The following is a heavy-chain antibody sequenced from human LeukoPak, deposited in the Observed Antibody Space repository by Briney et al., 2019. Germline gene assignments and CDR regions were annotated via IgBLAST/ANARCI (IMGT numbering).Heavy chain of an antibody. V-gene: IGHV3-23*01. CDR2: ISGSGGST. J-gene: IGHJ4*02. CDR3: AKGGSGYSYYFDY. D-gene: IGHD3-22*01. Sequence: GGSLRLSCAASGFTFSSYAMSWVRQAPGKGLEWVSAISGSGGSTYYADSVKGRFTISRDNSKNTLYLQMNSLRAGDTAVYYCAKGGSGYSYYFDYWGQGTLVTVSS. CDR1: GFTFSSYA.